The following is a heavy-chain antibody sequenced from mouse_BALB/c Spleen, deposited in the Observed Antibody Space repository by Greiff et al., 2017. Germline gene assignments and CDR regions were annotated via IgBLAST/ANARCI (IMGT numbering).Heavy chain of an antibody. CDR1: GFTFSSFG. Sequence: EVKLMESGGGLVQPGGSRKLSCAASGFTFSSFGMHWVRQAPEKGLEWVAYISSGSSTIYYADTVKGRFTISRDNPKNTLFLQMTSLRSEDTAMYYCARGRGGYAMDYWGQGTTLTVSS. V-gene: IGHV5-17*02. CDR3: ARGRGGYAMDY. CDR2: ISSGSSTI. J-gene: IGHJ2*01. D-gene: IGHD3-1*01.